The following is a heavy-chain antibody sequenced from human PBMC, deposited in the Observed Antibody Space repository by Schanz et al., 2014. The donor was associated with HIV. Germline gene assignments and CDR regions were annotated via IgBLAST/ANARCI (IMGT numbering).Heavy chain of an antibody. Sequence: QVQLVQSGAEVKKPGASVKVSCKASGYTFTGYYMHWVRQAPGQGLEWMGGIVPIFGTPNYAQNFQGRVTITADESASTAYMELSGLTSGDTAVYYCASDPPQNGYNSLDYWGQGTLVTVSS. V-gene: IGHV1-69*01. CDR1: GYTFTGYY. D-gene: IGHD5-12*01. CDR3: ASDPPQNGYNSLDY. J-gene: IGHJ4*02. CDR2: IVPIFGTP.